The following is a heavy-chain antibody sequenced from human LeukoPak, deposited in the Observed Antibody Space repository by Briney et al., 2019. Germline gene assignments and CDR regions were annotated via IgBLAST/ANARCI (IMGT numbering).Heavy chain of an antibody. D-gene: IGHD3-22*01. J-gene: IGHJ4*02. CDR3: ARDRAYDSSGYYTLFDY. V-gene: IGHV1-18*01. Sequence: ALVKVSCKASGYTFTSYGISWVRQAPGQGLEWMGWISAYNGNTNYAQKLQGRVTMTTDTSTSTAYMELRSLRSDDTAVYYCARDRAYDSSGYYTLFDYWGQGTLVTVSS. CDR1: GYTFTSYG. CDR2: ISAYNGNT.